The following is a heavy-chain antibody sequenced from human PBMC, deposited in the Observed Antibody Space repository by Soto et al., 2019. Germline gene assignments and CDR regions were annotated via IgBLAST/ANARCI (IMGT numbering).Heavy chain of an antibody. CDR2: IYHGGST. CDR3: VRGPYNYNSRYFDY. CDR1: GYSISSGYY. D-gene: IGHD1-1*01. V-gene: IGHV4-38-2*01. Sequence: PSETLSLTCAVSGYSISSGYYWGWLRQPPGKGLEWIGSIYHGGSTNYNPSLKSRVTISVDTSKNQFSLRLYSVTAADTAVYYCVRGPYNYNSRYFDYWGQGTLVTVSS. J-gene: IGHJ4*02.